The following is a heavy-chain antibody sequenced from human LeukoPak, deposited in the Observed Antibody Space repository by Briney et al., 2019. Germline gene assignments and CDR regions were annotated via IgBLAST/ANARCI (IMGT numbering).Heavy chain of an antibody. CDR3: AKGVRLWFAFYFDY. CDR2: IIGNGYNT. J-gene: IGHJ4*02. D-gene: IGHD3-10*01. CDR1: GFTLGSYA. Sequence: PGRSLRLSCAGSGFTLGSYAMSWVRPAPGKGLEWVSAIIGNGYNTYYADSVKGRFTISSESSGNTLYLQMHKLRAEATAVYYCAKGVRLWFAFYFDYWGQGTLVTVSS. V-gene: IGHV3-23*01.